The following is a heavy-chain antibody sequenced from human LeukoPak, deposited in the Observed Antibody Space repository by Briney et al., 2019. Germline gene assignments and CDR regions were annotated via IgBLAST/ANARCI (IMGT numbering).Heavy chain of an antibody. CDR1: GFTFSSYG. CDR2: IWYDGSNK. CDR3: ARVGGIAAAGPDY. V-gene: IGHV3-33*01. Sequence: GGSLRLSCAASGFTFSSYGMHWVRQAPGKGLEWVAVIWYDGSNKYYADSVKGRFTISRDNSTNTLYLQMNSLRAEDTAVYYCARVGGIAAAGPDYWGQGTLVTVSS. D-gene: IGHD6-13*01. J-gene: IGHJ4*02.